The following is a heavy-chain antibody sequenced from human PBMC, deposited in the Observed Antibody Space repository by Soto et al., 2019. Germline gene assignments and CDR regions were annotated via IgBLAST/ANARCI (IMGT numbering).Heavy chain of an antibody. CDR2: ISSSSSYT. Sequence: QVQLVESGGGLVKPGGSLRLSCAASGFTFSDYYMSWIRQAPGKGLEWVSYISSSSSYTNYADSVKGRFTISRDNAKNSLYLQMNRLRAEDTAVYYCARVSGFYGSYYYYGMDVWGQGTTVTVSS. V-gene: IGHV3-11*06. J-gene: IGHJ6*02. D-gene: IGHD3-10*01. CDR3: ARVSGFYGSYYYYGMDV. CDR1: GFTFSDYY.